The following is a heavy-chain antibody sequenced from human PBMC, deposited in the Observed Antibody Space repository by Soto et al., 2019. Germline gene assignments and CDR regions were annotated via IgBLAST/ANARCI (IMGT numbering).Heavy chain of an antibody. Sequence: ASVKVSCKASGYTFSSYDISWVRQAPGQGLEWMGWISAYNGNTNYEQKLQDRVTMTTDTYTSTAYMELRSLRSDDTAVYYCARVGSSGYLLWGKGTLVTVSS. CDR3: ARVGSSGYLL. CDR2: ISAYNGNT. V-gene: IGHV1-18*01. J-gene: IGHJ4*02. D-gene: IGHD3-22*01. CDR1: GYTFSSYD.